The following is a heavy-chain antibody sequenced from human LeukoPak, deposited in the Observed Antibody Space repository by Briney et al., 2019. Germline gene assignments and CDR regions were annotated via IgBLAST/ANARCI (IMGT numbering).Heavy chain of an antibody. J-gene: IGHJ4*02. CDR2: IDTNTGYP. Sequence: ASVKVSCKGSGYTFTKYAISWVRQAPGQGLEYMGWIDTNTGYPTYDQGFTGRFVFSLDTSVSTAYLQISSLKAEDSTIYFCANCYDSSGFFAYWGQGTLVTVSS. CDR1: GYTFTKYA. V-gene: IGHV7-4-1*02. CDR3: ANCYDSSGFFAY. D-gene: IGHD3-22*01.